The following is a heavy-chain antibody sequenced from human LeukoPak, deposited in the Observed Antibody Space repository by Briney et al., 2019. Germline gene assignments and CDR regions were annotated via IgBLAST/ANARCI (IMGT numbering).Heavy chain of an antibody. D-gene: IGHD3-10*01. Sequence: PGGSLRLSCAASGFIFSTYRMNWVRQAPGKGLEWVSYISSGSSNIYYADSVKGRFTISRDNSKNTLYLQMNSLRADDTAVYFCARTSLQYFGSGSYSLDVFDIWGQGTMVTVSS. CDR3: ARTSLQYFGSGSYSLDVFDI. CDR1: GFIFSTYR. CDR2: ISSGSSNI. V-gene: IGHV3-48*01. J-gene: IGHJ3*02.